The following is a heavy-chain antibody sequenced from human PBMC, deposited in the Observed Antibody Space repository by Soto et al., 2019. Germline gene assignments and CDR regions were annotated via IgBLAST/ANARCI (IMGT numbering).Heavy chain of an antibody. V-gene: IGHV1-69*02. CDR1: GCTFSSYT. D-gene: IGHD3-10*01. CDR3: ATRRGDGYTAY. Sequence: QVQLVQSVAEVKKPGSSVKVSCKASGCTFSSYTIRGVRQAPGQGHEWMGRLIPILGIANYAQKFQGRVTITAHKSTSTAYTELSSLRSADTAVDYCATRRGDGYTAYWGQGTLVTVSS. J-gene: IGHJ4*02. CDR2: LIPILGIA.